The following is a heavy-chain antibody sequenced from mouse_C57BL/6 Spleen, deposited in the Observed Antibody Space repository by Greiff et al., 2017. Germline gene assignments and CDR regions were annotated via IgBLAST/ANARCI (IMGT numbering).Heavy chain of an antibody. CDR2: IDPSDSYT. Sequence: VQLQQPGTELVKPGASVKLSCKASGYTFTSYWMHWVKQRPGQGLEWIGEIDPSDSYTNYNQKFKGKSTLTVDKSSSTAYMQLSSLTSEDSAVYYCARSGDYDEGDYAMDYWGQGTSVTVSS. CDR3: ARSGDYDEGDYAMDY. D-gene: IGHD2-4*01. J-gene: IGHJ4*01. V-gene: IGHV1-69*01. CDR1: GYTFTSYW.